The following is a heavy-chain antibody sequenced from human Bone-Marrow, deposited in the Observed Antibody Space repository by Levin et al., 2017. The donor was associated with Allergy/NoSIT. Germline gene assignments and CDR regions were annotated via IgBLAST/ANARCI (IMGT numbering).Heavy chain of an antibody. J-gene: IGHJ5*02. CDR2: IYYNGST. Sequence: PSETLSLTCEVSGATISNGGYYWSWIRQHPGKGLQWLGNIYYNGSTYYNPSLKSRIIISIDTSKNQFSLRLNSVTAADTGLYYCARGGLTISTNWFEPWGQGILVTVSS. D-gene: IGHD5-24*01. V-gene: IGHV4-31*11. CDR3: ARGGLTISTNWFEP. CDR1: GATISNGGYY.